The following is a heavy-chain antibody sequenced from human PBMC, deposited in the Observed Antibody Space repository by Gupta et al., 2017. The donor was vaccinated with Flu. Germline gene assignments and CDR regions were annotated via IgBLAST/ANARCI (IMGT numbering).Heavy chain of an antibody. V-gene: IGHV1-2*02. CDR2: INPNSGGT. CDR1: GYTFTGYY. CDR3: AGLYYDSSGYPNADDAFDI. Sequence: QVQLVQSGAEVKKPGASVKVSCKASGYTFTGYYMHWVRQAPGQGLEWMGWINPNSGGTNYAQKFQGRVTMTRDTSISTAYMELSRLRSDDTAVYYCAGLYYDSSGYPNADDAFDIWGQGTMVTVSS. J-gene: IGHJ3*02. D-gene: IGHD3-22*01.